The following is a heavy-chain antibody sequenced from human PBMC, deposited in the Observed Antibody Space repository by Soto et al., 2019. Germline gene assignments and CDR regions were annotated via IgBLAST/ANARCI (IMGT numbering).Heavy chain of an antibody. V-gene: IGHV1-69*06. CDR2: TIPVFHTA. CDR3: ARGVYGSGNDYTGPSAFDI. Sequence: QVQLEQSGAEVKKPGSSVKVSCKASGGTLSDHGVAWLRQAPGQGLEWMGGTIPVFHTAKYAQKCQGRVTVTADKFSNIDYMALSSLRSEATAFYCCARGVYGSGNDYTGPSAFDIWGQGTMVIVSS. CDR1: GGTLSDHG. J-gene: IGHJ3*02. D-gene: IGHD3-10*01.